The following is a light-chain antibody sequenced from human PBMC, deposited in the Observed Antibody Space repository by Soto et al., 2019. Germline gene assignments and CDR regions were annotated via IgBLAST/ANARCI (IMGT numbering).Light chain of an antibody. Sequence: QAVVTQGPSLTVSPGGTVTLTCTSSTGAVASGNYPTWFQQRPGQPPKTLIYSTSNKQSSTPARFSGSLLGGKAALTLSGVQPEDEAEYYCLLYYGGAWVFGGGTKLTVL. V-gene: IGLV7-43*01. CDR1: TGAVASGNY. CDR2: STS. J-gene: IGLJ3*02. CDR3: LLYYGGAWV.